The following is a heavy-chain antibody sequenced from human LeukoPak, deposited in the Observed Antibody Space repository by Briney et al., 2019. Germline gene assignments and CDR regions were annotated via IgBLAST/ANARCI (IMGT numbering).Heavy chain of an antibody. D-gene: IGHD6-6*01. CDR2: INPNRGGT. CDR1: GYTFTGYY. CDR3: AKDGMYSSSSSYYFDY. Sequence: ASVKVSCKASGYTFTGYYMHWVRQAPGQGLEWMGWINPNRGGTNSAQKFQGRVTMTRDTSISTAYMELSRLRSDDTAVYYCAKDGMYSSSSSYYFDYWGQGTLVTVSS. V-gene: IGHV1-2*02. J-gene: IGHJ4*02.